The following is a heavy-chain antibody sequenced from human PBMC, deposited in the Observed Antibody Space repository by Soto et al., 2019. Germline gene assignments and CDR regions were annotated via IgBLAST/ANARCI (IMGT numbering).Heavy chain of an antibody. CDR2: IFYSGTT. D-gene: IGHD4-17*01. CDR1: GDTISSSDYY. Sequence: QLQLQESGPGLVKPSETLSLTCTASGDTISSSDYYWGWIRQPPGRGLEWIGNIFYSGTTYYNPSLKTRGTISVDTSRNQFSLKLSSVTAADTAVYYCARRTDYGDYSDAFDVWGHGSMVTVSS. V-gene: IGHV4-39*01. CDR3: ARRTDYGDYSDAFDV. J-gene: IGHJ3*01.